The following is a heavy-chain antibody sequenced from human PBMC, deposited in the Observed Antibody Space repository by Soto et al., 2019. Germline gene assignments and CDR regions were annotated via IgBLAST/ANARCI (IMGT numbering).Heavy chain of an antibody. V-gene: IGHV1-8*01. J-gene: IGHJ4*02. CDR2: MNPNSGNT. D-gene: IGHD6-19*01. CDR1: GYTFTSYD. Sequence: QVQLVQSGAEVKKPGASVKVSCKASGYTFTSYDINWVRQATGQGLEWMGWMNPNSGNTGYAQKFQGRVTMTSNTSISTAYMELSSLRSEDTAVYYCARGKGIAVAGWDYFDYWGQGTLVTVSS. CDR3: ARGKGIAVAGWDYFDY.